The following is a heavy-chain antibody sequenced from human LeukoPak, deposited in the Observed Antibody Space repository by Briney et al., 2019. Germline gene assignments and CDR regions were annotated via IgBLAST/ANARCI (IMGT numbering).Heavy chain of an antibody. CDR2: ISAYNGNT. J-gene: IGHJ5*02. CDR3: ARVSYPHINRVVGNWFDP. CDR1: GYTLTSYG. V-gene: IGHV1-18*01. Sequence: GASVKVSCKASGYTLTSYGISWVRQAPGQGLEWMGWISAYNGNTNYAQKLQGRVTMTTGTSTSTAYMELRSLRSDDTAVYYCARVSYPHINRVVGNWFDPWGQGTLVTVSS. D-gene: IGHD2-2*01.